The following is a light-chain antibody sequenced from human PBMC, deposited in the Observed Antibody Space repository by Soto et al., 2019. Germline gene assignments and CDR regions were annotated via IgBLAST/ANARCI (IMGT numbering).Light chain of an antibody. CDR1: QSVSSY. V-gene: IGKV3-11*01. Sequence: EIVLTQSPATLSLSPGERATLSCRASQSVSSYLAWYQQNPGQAPGLLIYDASNRATGIPARFSGSGSGTDFTLTSSSLEPEEFASYYCQQRSNWPPVTFGGGTKVEIK. CDR3: QQRSNWPPVT. J-gene: IGKJ4*01. CDR2: DAS.